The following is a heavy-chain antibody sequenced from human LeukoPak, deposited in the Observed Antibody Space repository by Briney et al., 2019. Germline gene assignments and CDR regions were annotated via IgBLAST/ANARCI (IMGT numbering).Heavy chain of an antibody. Sequence: PGGSLRLSCAASGFTFSSYALSWVRQAPGKGLEWVSAISDSGGSTYYADSVKGRFTISRDNSKNTLYLQMNSLRAEDTAVYYCATYDFWSGYGVGYWGQGTLVTVSS. V-gene: IGHV3-23*01. CDR3: ATYDFWSGYGVGY. D-gene: IGHD3-3*01. CDR2: ISDSGGST. CDR1: GFTFSSYA. J-gene: IGHJ4*02.